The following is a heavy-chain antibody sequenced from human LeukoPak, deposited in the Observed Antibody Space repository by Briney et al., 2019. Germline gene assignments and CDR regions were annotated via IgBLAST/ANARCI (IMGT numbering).Heavy chain of an antibody. CDR1: GGSISSSSYY. CDR3: AREHANYDILTGYYGGYYFDY. Sequence: SETLSLTCTVSGGSISSSSYYWGWIRQPPGKGLEWIGSIYYSGSTYYNPSLKSRVTISVDTSKNQFSLKLSSVTAADTAVYYCAREHANYDILTGYYGGYYFDYWGQGTLVTVSS. D-gene: IGHD3-9*01. CDR2: IYYSGST. J-gene: IGHJ4*02. V-gene: IGHV4-39*07.